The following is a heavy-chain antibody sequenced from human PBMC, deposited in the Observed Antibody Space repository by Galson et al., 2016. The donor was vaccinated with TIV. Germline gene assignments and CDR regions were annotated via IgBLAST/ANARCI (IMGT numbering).Heavy chain of an antibody. CDR1: GYTFPDFY. V-gene: IGHV1-2*02. CDR3: ARFVYGDYVDY. Sequence: SGYTFPDFYLHWVRQAPGQGLEWMGWISPNSGDTNYPQKFQGRVTMTRDTSITTAYMELTTLTSDDTAVYYCARFVYGDYVDYWGQGTLVTVSS. J-gene: IGHJ4*02. CDR2: ISPNSGDT. D-gene: IGHD4-17*01.